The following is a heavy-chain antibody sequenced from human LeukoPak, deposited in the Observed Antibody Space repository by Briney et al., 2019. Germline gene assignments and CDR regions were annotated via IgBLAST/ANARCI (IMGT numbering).Heavy chain of an antibody. D-gene: IGHD2-2*01. V-gene: IGHV4-34*01. J-gene: IGHJ4*02. CDR3: ARGMRYCSSTSCPGALDY. Sequence: PSETLSLTCAVYGGSFSGYYWSWIRQPPGKGLEWMGEINHSGSTNYNPSLKSRVTISVDTSKNQFSLKLSSVTAADTAVYYCARGMRYCSSTSCPGALDYWGQGTLVTVSS. CDR1: GGSFSGYY. CDR2: INHSGST.